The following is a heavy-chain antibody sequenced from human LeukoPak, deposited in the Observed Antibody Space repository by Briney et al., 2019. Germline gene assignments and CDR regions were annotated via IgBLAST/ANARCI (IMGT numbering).Heavy chain of an antibody. Sequence: GGSLRLSCAASGLTFSSYGMHWVRQAPGKGLEWVAVIWYDGSNKYYADSVKGRFTISRDNSKNTLYLQMNSLRAEDTAVYYCATYYYDSSGRQDAFDIWGQGTMVTVSS. D-gene: IGHD3-22*01. V-gene: IGHV3-33*01. CDR1: GLTFSSYG. CDR2: IWYDGSNK. CDR3: ATYYYDSSGRQDAFDI. J-gene: IGHJ3*02.